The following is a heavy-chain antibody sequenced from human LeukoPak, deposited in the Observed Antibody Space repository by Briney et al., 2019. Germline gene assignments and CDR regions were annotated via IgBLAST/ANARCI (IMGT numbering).Heavy chain of an antibody. CDR3: ARGHPYDSSGYYPTQFDY. V-gene: IGHV3-48*03. Sequence: PGGSLRLSCAASGFTFSSYEMNWVRQAPGKGLEWVSYISHSGSTIYYADSVKGRFTISRVNAKSSLYLRMNSLRAEDTAVYYCARGHPYDSSGYYPTQFDYWGQGTLVTVSS. CDR2: ISHSGSTI. J-gene: IGHJ4*02. CDR1: GFTFSSYE. D-gene: IGHD3-22*01.